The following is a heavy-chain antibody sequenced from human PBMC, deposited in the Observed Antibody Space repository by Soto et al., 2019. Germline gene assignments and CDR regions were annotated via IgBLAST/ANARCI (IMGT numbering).Heavy chain of an antibody. V-gene: IGHV3-73*01. J-gene: IGHJ6*02. D-gene: IGHD2-2*01. Sequence: GGSLRLSCAASGFTFRDSAIHWVRQASGKGLEWVGRIRSKANNYATAYAASVKGRFSISRDDSKSTAYLQMSSLKTEDTAVYYCSRKLDTSGFGVDVWGHGIMVTVSS. CDR1: GFTFRDSA. CDR3: SRKLDTSGFGVDV. CDR2: IRSKANNYAT.